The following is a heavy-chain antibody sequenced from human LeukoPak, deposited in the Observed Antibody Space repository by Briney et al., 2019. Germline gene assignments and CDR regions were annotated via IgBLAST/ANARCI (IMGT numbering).Heavy chain of an antibody. CDR3: ARERLITTADSGDFDY. V-gene: IGHV1-2*02. D-gene: IGHD3-10*01. CDR1: GYTFTDYY. CDR2: INPNSGGT. Sequence: ASVKVSRKASGYTFTDYYMHWVRQAPGQGLEWMGWINPNSGGTNYAQKFQGRVTMTRDTSISTAYMELSRLTSDDTAMYYCARERLITTADSGDFDYWGQGTLVTVSS. J-gene: IGHJ4*02.